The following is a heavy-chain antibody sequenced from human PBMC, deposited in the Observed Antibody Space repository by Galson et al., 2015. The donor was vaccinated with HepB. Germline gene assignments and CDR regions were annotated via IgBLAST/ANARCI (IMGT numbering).Heavy chain of an antibody. CDR3: ATAITMVRGLFDY. Sequence: SLRLSCAASGFTFSSFDMYWVRQAPGKGLEWVSAISGSSGGGTYYADSVKGRFSISRDNSENTLYLQMNSLSAEDTALYYCATAITMVRGLFDYWCQGTLVTVSS. CDR1: GFTFSSFD. J-gene: IGHJ4*02. CDR2: ISGSSGGGT. D-gene: IGHD3-10*01. V-gene: IGHV3-23*01.